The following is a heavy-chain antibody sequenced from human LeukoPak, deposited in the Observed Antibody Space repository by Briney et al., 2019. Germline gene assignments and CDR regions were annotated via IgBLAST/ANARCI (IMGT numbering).Heavy chain of an antibody. Sequence: SQTLSLTCTVSGGSISSGYYWGWIRQPPGKGLEWIGSIYHSGSTYYNPSLKSRVTISVDTSKNQFSLKLSSVTAADTAVYYCARGDGGSGSYYNHDYWGQGTLVTVSS. CDR1: GGSISSGYY. CDR3: ARGDGGSGSYYNHDY. CDR2: IYHSGST. D-gene: IGHD3-10*01. J-gene: IGHJ4*02. V-gene: IGHV4-38-2*02.